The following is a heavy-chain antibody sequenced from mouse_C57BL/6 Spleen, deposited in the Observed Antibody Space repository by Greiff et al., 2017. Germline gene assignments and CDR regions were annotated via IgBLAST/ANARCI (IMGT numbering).Heavy chain of an antibody. J-gene: IGHJ3*01. CDR3: ADLLSFAY. D-gene: IGHD2-1*01. CDR2: IDPSDSYT. CDR1: GYTFTSYW. Sequence: QVQLQQPGAELVMPGASVKLSCKASGYTFTSYWMHWVKQRPGQGLEWIGEIDPSDSYTNYNQKFKGKSTLTVDKSSSTAYMQLSSLTSEDTAVYYCADLLSFAYWGQGTLVTVSA. V-gene: IGHV1-69*01.